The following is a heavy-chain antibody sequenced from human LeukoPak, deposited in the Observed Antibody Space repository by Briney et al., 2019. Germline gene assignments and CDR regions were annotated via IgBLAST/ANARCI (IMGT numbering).Heavy chain of an antibody. D-gene: IGHD1-26*01. CDR3: ARDASANDAFDI. J-gene: IGHJ3*02. Sequence: PGGSLRLSCAASGFIVSNNYMSWVRQAPGKGLEWVSGIYSGGSTYYAGSVKGRFSISRENSKNTLYLQMNSLRAEDTDVYYCARDASANDAFDIWGQGTMVTVSS. CDR2: IYSGGST. CDR1: GFIVSNNY. V-gene: IGHV3-53*01.